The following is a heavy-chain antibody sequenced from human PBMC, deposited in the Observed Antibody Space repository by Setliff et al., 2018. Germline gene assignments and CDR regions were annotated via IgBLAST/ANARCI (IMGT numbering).Heavy chain of an antibody. CDR2: ISYDGSNK. J-gene: IGHJ4*02. D-gene: IGHD3-16*01. Sequence: GGSLRLSCAASGFTFSSYWMSWVRQAPGKGLEWVAVISYDGSNKYYADSVKGRFTISRDNAKNSLYLQMNSLRAEDTAVYYCARWGLTADYWGQGTLVTVSS. CDR1: GFTFSSYW. CDR3: ARWGLTADY. V-gene: IGHV3-30*03.